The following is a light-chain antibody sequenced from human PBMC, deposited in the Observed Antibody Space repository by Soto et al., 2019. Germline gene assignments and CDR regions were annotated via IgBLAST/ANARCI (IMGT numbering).Light chain of an antibody. CDR1: QSVSSN. CDR3: QQYNNWLG. Sequence: EIVMTQSPATLSVSPGERATLSCRASQSVSSNLAWYQQKPGQAPRLLIYGASTRATGIPARFSGSGSGTEFTLTISILQSEDFAVYYCQQYNNWLGFGQGTKVEIK. V-gene: IGKV3-15*01. CDR2: GAS. J-gene: IGKJ1*01.